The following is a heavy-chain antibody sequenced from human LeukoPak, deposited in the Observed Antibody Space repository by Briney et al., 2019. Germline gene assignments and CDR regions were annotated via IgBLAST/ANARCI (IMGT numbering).Heavy chain of an antibody. CDR1: GITLSNYG. V-gene: IGHV3-7*01. Sequence: GGSLRLSCAVSGITLSNYGMSWVRQAPGKGLEFVANIDQDGSVRNYVDSVKGRFIISRDNAKNSLYLQMDSLRAEDTAVYFCARDPGSSSFDYWGLGTPVTVSS. J-gene: IGHJ4*02. CDR3: ARDPGSSSFDY. CDR2: IDQDGSVR. D-gene: IGHD6-13*01.